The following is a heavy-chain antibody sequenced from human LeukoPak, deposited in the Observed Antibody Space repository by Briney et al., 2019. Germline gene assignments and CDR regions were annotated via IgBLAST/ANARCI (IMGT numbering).Heavy chain of an antibody. CDR1: GGSINSSYYY. J-gene: IGHJ6*03. CDR3: ARRGGIIRGVASYYYMDV. D-gene: IGHD3-10*01. Sequence: PSETLSLTCTVSGGSINSSYYYWGWIRQPPGNGLESIGSIYYSGSTYYNPSLKSRVTISVDTSKNQFSLKLSSVTAADTAAYYCARRGGIIRGVASYYYMDVWGKGTTVTISS. V-gene: IGHV4-39*01. CDR2: IYYSGST.